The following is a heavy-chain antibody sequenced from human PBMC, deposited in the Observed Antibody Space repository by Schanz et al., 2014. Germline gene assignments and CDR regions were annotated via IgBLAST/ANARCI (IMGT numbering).Heavy chain of an antibody. V-gene: IGHV4-4*02. D-gene: IGHD2-15*01. Sequence: QVQLQESGPGLVKPSGTLSLTCTVSGASISSVYWWSWVRQSPGTGLEWIGEMHHSEGRNYNPSLKSRVTTFIAEPKTNFFLEWNSVTAADTAVYYCVRNGDCRGGIRCDKGYFDSWGQGILVTVSS. CDR3: VRNGDCRGGIRCDKGYFDS. CDR2: MHHSEGR. CDR1: GASISSVYW. J-gene: IGHJ4*02.